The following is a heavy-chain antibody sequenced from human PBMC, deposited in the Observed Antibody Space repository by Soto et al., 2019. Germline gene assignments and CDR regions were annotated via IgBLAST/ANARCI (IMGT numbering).Heavy chain of an antibody. Sequence: QVQLAQSGAEVKKPGASVKVSCKASGYTFTSYGISWVRQAPGQGLEWMGWISVYNGNTNYAQKVQGRVTLTTDTSTSKAYMELSSLRSDDTAVYYCARRSQGLIVPGTYYYYMEVWGKGTTVTVSS. CDR2: ISVYNGNT. CDR3: ARRSQGLIVPGTYYYYMEV. D-gene: IGHD6-19*01. CDR1: GYTFTSYG. J-gene: IGHJ6*03. V-gene: IGHV1-18*01.